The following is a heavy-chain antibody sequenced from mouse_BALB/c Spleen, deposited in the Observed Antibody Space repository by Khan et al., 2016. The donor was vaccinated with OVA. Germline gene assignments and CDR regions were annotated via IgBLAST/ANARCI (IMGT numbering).Heavy chain of an antibody. CDR2: ILPGSGRN. CDR3: ARGNYYGSSSWFGY. CDR1: GYTFSSYW. J-gene: IGHJ3*01. V-gene: IGHV1-9*01. D-gene: IGHD1-1*01. Sequence: QVQLKQSGAELMKPGASVKISCKATGYTFSSYWIEWVKQRPGHGLEWIGEILPGSGRNNYKEKFKGKATFTADTSSNTAYMQLSNLTSDDSAVYYCARGNYYGSSSWFGYWGQGTLVTVSA.